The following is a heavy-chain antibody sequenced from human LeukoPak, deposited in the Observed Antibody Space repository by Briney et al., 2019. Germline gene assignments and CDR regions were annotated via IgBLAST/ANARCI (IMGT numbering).Heavy chain of an antibody. V-gene: IGHV3-21*01. J-gene: IGHJ4*02. D-gene: IGHD4-17*01. Sequence: PGGSLRLSCAASGFTFSSYSMNWVRQAPGKGLEWVSSISSTSNYMYYADSLKGRFTISRDNAKNSLCLQMNSLRAEDTAVYYCARSRTTVTKDPLDYWGQGTLVTVSS. CDR2: ISSTSNYM. CDR3: ARSRTTVTKDPLDY. CDR1: GFTFSSYS.